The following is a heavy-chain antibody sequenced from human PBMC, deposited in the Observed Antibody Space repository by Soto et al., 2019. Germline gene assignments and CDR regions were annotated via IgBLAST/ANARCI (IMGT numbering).Heavy chain of an antibody. CDR3: ARRRYVSGINGF. J-gene: IGHJ4*02. V-gene: IGHV3-11*01. CDR2: ISSSGSSI. D-gene: IGHD3-10*01. CDR1: GFTFSDYY. Sequence: GGSLRLSCAASGFTFSDYYMTWIRQAPGKGLEWDSHISSSGSSIAYGDSVSGRFTISRDNAKKSLYLQMNSLRAEDTAVYYWARRRYVSGINGFWGQGTLVTVSS.